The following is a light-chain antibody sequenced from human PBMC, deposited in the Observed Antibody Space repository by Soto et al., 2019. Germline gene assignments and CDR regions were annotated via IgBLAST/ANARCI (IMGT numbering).Light chain of an antibody. Sequence: ETVMTQSPATLSVSPGARATLSCRASQSISSNLAWYQQNPGQAPRLLIYGASTRATGIPARFTGSGSGTEFTLTISSLQSEDFAVYYCQQYNNWPLTFGGGTKVDI. CDR1: QSISSN. V-gene: IGKV3-15*01. CDR3: QQYNNWPLT. J-gene: IGKJ4*01. CDR2: GAS.